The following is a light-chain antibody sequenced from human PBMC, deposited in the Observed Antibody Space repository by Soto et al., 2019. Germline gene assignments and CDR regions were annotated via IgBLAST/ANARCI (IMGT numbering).Light chain of an antibody. CDR3: AAWDGSLQSWV. J-gene: IGLJ3*02. CDR1: SSNIGSHV. V-gene: IGLV1-44*01. CDR2: TNN. Sequence: QSVLTQPPSASGTPGQRVTISCSGSSSNIGSHVVNWYQQVPGTAPKLLIYTNNQRPSGVPDRFSDSKSGTSASLAISGLQSEDEADYYCAAWDGSLQSWVFGVGTKLTVL.